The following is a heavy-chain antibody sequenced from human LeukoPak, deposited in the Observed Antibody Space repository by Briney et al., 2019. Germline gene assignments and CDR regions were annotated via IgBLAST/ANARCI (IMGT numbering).Heavy chain of an antibody. CDR3: ARDGGFDY. CDR2: INPTSGVT. V-gene: IGHV1-2*02. D-gene: IGHD3-3*01. Sequence: GASVKVSCKASGYTFTDYYMHWVRQAPGQGLEWMGWINPTSGVTNTAQKFQGGVTMTRDTSISTTYMELSRLRSDDTAVYYCARDGGFDYWGQGTLVTVSS. CDR1: GYTFTDYY. J-gene: IGHJ4*02.